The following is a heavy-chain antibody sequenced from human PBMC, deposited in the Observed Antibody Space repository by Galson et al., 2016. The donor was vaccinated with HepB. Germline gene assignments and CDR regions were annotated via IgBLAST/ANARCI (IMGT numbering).Heavy chain of an antibody. Sequence: SLRLSCAASGLTVNTAWMHWVRHVPGKGLMWVARIDGDGSTIYADFVKGRFTISRDSAKNTLYLQMNSLRAEDTAVYYRARDTSFKTDNWGQGTLVTVSS. D-gene: IGHD3-3*01. CDR2: IDGDGSTI. J-gene: IGHJ4*02. CDR3: ARDTSFKTDN. V-gene: IGHV3-74*01. CDR1: GLTVNTAW.